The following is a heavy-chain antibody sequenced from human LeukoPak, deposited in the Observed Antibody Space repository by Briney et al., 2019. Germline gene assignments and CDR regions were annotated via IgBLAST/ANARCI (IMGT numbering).Heavy chain of an antibody. CDR3: ARHPSSMVRGVINRFDY. D-gene: IGHD3-10*01. V-gene: IGHV4-39*01. Sequence: SETLSLTCTVSGVSLTSTSYFWGWIRQPPGKGLEWIGSIDYIGSTYYNPSLRSRVTISVDTSKNRFSLKLVSVTAADMGVYYCARHPSSMVRGVINRFDYWGQGTLVTVSS. J-gene: IGHJ4*02. CDR2: IDYIGST. CDR1: GVSLTSTSYF.